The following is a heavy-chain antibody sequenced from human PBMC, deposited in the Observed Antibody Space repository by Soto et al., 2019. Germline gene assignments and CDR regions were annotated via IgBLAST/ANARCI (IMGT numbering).Heavy chain of an antibody. CDR3: ARASAYYDFWSCYYRRSVMDF. V-gene: IGHV4-31*03. Sequence: PSETLSLTCTVSGGSISSGGYYWSWIRQHPGKGLEWIGYIYYSGSTYYNPSLKSRVTISVDTSKNQFSLKLSSVTAADTAVYYCARASAYYDFWSCYYRRSVMDFWGQGSTDIGSS. J-gene: IGHJ6*02. D-gene: IGHD3-3*01. CDR2: IYYSGST. CDR1: GGSISSGGYY.